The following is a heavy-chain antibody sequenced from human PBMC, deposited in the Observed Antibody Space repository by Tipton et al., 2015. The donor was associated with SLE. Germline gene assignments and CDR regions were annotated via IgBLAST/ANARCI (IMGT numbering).Heavy chain of an antibody. J-gene: IGHJ6*02. CDR3: ARELIPLYGMDV. D-gene: IGHD3-16*01. Sequence: SLRLSCAASGFTFSSYAMHWVRQAPGKGLEWVAVISYDGSNKYYADSVKGRFTISRDNSKNTLYLQMNSLRAEDTAVYYCARELIPLYGMDVWGQGTTVTVS. CDR1: GFTFSSYA. CDR2: ISYDGSNK. V-gene: IGHV3-30*04.